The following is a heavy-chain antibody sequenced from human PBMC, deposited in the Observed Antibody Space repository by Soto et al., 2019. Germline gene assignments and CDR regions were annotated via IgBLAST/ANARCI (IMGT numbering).Heavy chain of an antibody. CDR1: GFTFSSYA. D-gene: IGHD2-15*01. CDR3: ARDCSGGSCYGAFDI. CDR2: ISSNGGST. V-gene: IGHV3-64*01. J-gene: IGHJ3*02. Sequence: PGGSLRLCCAASGFTFSSYAMHWVRQVPGKGLEYVSAISSNGGSTYYANSVKGRFTISRDNSKNTLYLQMGSLRAEDMAVYYCARDCSGGSCYGAFDIWGQGTMVTVSS.